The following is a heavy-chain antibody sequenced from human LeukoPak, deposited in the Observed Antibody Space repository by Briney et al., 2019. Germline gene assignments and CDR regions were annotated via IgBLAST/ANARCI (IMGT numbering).Heavy chain of an antibody. J-gene: IGHJ6*02. CDR1: GFTFSSYS. CDR3: AKRRSYSSSHYYYGMDV. D-gene: IGHD6-6*01. V-gene: IGHV3-23*01. CDR2: ISGSGGST. Sequence: GGSLRLSCAASGFTFSSYSMNWVRQAPGKGLEWVSAISGSGGSTYYADSVKGRFTISRDNSKNTLYLQMNSLRAEDTAVYYCAKRRSYSSSHYYYGMDVWGQGTTVTVSS.